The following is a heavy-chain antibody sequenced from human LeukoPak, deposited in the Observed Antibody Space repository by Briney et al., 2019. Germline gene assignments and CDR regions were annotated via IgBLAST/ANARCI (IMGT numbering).Heavy chain of an antibody. CDR3: ARDGIAAAGNYYYGMDV. J-gene: IGHJ6*02. CDR2: IYTSGST. D-gene: IGHD6-13*01. CDR1: GGSITSYY. V-gene: IGHV4-4*07. Sequence: PSETLSLTCTVSGGSITSYYWSWIRQPAGKGLEWIGRIYTSGSTNYNPSLKSRVTMSVDTSKNQFSLKLSSVTAADTAVYYCARDGIAAAGNYYYGMDVWGQGTTVTVSS.